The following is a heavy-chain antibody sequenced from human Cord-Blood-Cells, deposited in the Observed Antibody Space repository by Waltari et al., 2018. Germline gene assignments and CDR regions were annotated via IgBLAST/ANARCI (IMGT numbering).Heavy chain of an antibody. CDR1: GYSISSGYY. CDR3: ASGSYYYGMDV. V-gene: IGHV4-38-2*01. J-gene: IGHJ6*02. D-gene: IGHD1-26*01. Sequence: QVQLQESGPGLVKPSETLSLTCAVSGYSISSGYYSGWIRQPPGKGLEWIGSIYHSGSTYYNPSLKSRVTISVDTSKNQFSLKLSSVTAADTAVYYCASGSYYYGMDVWGQGTTVTVSS. CDR2: IYHSGST.